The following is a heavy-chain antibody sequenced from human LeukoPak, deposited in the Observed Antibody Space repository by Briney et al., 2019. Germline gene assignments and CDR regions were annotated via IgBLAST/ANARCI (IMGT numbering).Heavy chain of an antibody. J-gene: IGHJ4*02. CDR1: GGSFSGYY. Sequence: SETLSLTCAVYGGSFSGYYWSWIRQPPGKGLEWIGEINHSENTNYNPSLKSRVTISVDTSKNQFSLKLSSVTAADTAVYYCARAVGGDGSGSLWGPGTLVTVSS. D-gene: IGHD3-10*01. CDR3: ARAVGGDGSGSL. CDR2: INHSENT. V-gene: IGHV4-34*01.